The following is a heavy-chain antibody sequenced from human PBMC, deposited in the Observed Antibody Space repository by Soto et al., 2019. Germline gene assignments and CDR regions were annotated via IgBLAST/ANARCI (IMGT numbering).Heavy chain of an antibody. V-gene: IGHV3-7*03. Sequence: EVQLVESGGDLVQPGGSLRLSCAASGFIFTNSWMSWVRQAPGKGLEWVANVKQDGSVKRYVDYVKGRFTISRDNAKNSVYLQTNSLRVDPTAVYYCTSRTCSRGAPRGFIKDWGQGNLVTVSS. CDR2: VKQDGSVK. D-gene: IGHD3-10*01. CDR1: GFIFTNSW. CDR3: TSRTCSRGAPRGFIKD. J-gene: IGHJ4*02.